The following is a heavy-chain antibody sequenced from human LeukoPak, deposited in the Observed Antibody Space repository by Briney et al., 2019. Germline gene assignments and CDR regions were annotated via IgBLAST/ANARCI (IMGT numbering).Heavy chain of an antibody. CDR1: GFTFTNAW. V-gene: IGHV3-7*01. D-gene: IGHD3-22*01. CDR2: IKQDGSDK. J-gene: IGHJ4*02. Sequence: GGSLRLSCAASGFTFTNAWMNWVRQAPGKGLEWVANIKQDGSDKYYVDSVKGRFTISRDNARNSLYLQMNSLRAEDTAVYYCACRPSAISYYGVFDFWGQGTLVAVSS. CDR3: ACRPSAISYYGVFDF.